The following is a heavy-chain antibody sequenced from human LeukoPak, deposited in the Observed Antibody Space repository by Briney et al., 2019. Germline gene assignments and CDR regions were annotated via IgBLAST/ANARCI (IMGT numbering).Heavy chain of an antibody. V-gene: IGHV3-49*04. CDR2: IRSRAYGGTT. Sequence: GESLKISCTAAGFIFGDYAMSWVRQAPGKGLEWVAFIRSRAYGGTTEYAASVKGRFTISRDDSKSIADLQMNSLKTEHTAVYYFTRDLCSSTSCYAPFDYGGQGTLVTVSS. CDR3: TRDLCSSTSCYAPFDY. J-gene: IGHJ4*02. CDR1: GFIFGDYA. D-gene: IGHD2-2*01.